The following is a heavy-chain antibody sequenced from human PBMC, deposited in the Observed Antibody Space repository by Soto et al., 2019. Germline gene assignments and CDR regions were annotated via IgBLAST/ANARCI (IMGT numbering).Heavy chain of an antibody. CDR1: GFTFSSYS. J-gene: IGHJ5*02. D-gene: IGHD3-22*01. Sequence: EVQLVASGGGLAKPGGSLRLSCAASGFTFSSYSMNWVRQAPGKGLEWVSSISSSSSYIYYADSVKGRFTISRDNAKNSLYLQMNSLRAEDTAVYYCARALYYYDSSGYYGSWGQGTLVTVSS. CDR3: ARALYYYDSSGYYGS. CDR2: ISSSSSYI. V-gene: IGHV3-21*01.